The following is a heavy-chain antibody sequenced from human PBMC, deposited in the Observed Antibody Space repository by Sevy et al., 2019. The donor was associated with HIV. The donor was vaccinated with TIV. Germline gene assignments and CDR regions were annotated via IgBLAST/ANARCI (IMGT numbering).Heavy chain of an antibody. CDR3: ARDRYYDASGYYYYYYGMDV. J-gene: IGHJ6*02. D-gene: IGHD3-22*01. Sequence: GGSLSLSCAASGLSVSDNYMNWVRQAPGKGLELVSVIYSDGRTYYADSVKGRITISRDNSKNTLYLHMNNLRPEDTAVYYCARDRYYDASGYYYYYYGMDVWGQGTTVTVSS. CDR2: IYSDGRT. V-gene: IGHV3-66*01. CDR1: GLSVSDNY.